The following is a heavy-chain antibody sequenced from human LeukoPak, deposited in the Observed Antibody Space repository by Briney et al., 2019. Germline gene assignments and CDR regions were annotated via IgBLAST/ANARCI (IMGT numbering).Heavy chain of an antibody. D-gene: IGHD2-2*01. CDR1: GFTFSSYS. V-gene: IGHV3-21*01. Sequence: AGGSLRLSCAASGFTFSSYSMNWVRQAPGKGLEWVSSISSSSSYIYYADSVKGRFTISRDNAKNSPYLQMNSLRAEDTAVYYCARVVVPAAIPPRDAFDIWGQGTMVTVSS. CDR3: ARVVVPAAIPPRDAFDI. CDR2: ISSSSSYI. J-gene: IGHJ3*02.